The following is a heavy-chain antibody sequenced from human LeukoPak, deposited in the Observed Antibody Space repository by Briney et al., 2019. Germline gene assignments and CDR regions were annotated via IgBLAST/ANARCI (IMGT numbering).Heavy chain of an antibody. CDR1: GFNFSSYA. J-gene: IGHJ4*02. CDR3: AKAQHFIAVAGADY. Sequence: GGSLRLPCAASGFNFSSYAMSCVRQAPGKGLEWVSAISGSGGSTYYADSVKGRFTISRDNSKNTLYLQMNSLRAEDTAVYYCAKAQHFIAVAGADYWGQGTLVTVSS. CDR2: ISGSGGST. D-gene: IGHD6-19*01. V-gene: IGHV3-23*01.